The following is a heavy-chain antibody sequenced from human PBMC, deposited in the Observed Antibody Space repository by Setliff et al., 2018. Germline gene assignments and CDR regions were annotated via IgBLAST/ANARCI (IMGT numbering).Heavy chain of an antibody. Sequence: GGSLRLSCAASGFSFSSYAMSWVRQAPGKGLEWVSTIIGSGISTHYADSVQGRVTISRDNHKNTLHLQMNSLRVEDTAIYYCAKSPHDFWSGRVFFDYWGQGMLATVSS. V-gene: IGHV3-23*01. D-gene: IGHD3-3*01. CDR2: IIGSGIST. CDR1: GFSFSSYA. J-gene: IGHJ4*01. CDR3: AKSPHDFWSGRVFFDY.